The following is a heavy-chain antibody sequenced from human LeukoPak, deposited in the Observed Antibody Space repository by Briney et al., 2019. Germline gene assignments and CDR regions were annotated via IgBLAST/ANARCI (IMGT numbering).Heavy chain of an antibody. J-gene: IGHJ6*03. CDR1: GGSFSGYY. CDR3: ARPSYYFWSGYWEWGGYYMDV. D-gene: IGHD3-3*01. V-gene: IGHV4-34*01. CDR2: INHSGST. Sequence: SETLSLTCAVYGGSFSGYYWSWIRQPPGKGLEWIGEINHSGSTNYNPSLKSRVTISVDTSKNQFSLKLSSVTAADTAVYYCARPSYYFWSGYWEWGGYYMDVWGKGTTVTVSS.